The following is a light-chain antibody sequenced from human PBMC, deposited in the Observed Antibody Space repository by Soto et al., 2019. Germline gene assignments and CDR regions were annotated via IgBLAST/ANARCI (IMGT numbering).Light chain of an antibody. V-gene: IGLV1-40*01. CDR1: SSNIGAGYD. J-gene: IGLJ1*01. CDR2: GNS. Sequence: QSVLTQPPSVSGAPGQRVTISCTGSSSNIGAGYDVHWYQQLPGTARKLLIYGNSNRPSGVPDRFSGSKSGTSASLAITGLQGGDEADYYCQSYDSSLSGYVFGTGTKLTVL. CDR3: QSYDSSLSGYV.